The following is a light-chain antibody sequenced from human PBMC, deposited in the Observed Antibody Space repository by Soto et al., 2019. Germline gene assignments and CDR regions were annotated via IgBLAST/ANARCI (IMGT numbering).Light chain of an antibody. CDR1: SSDVGGYDF. J-gene: IGLJ1*01. CDR3: NSYTITSSPV. Sequence: QSVLTQPASVSGSPGQSITISCTGTSSDVGGYDFVSWYRQYPGQAPKILIYEVTHRPSGVPDRFSGSKSGNTASLTISGLQADDEADYYCNSYTITSSPVFGPGTKLTVL. V-gene: IGLV2-14*01. CDR2: EVT.